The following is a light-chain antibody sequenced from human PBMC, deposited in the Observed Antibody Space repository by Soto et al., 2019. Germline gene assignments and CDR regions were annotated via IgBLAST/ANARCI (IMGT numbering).Light chain of an antibody. CDR1: SSNIGYNT. J-gene: IGLJ1*01. CDR3: SVWYAGMNGDV. Sequence: QSVLTQPPSASGSPGQRVTISCSGSSSNIGYNTVNCYQQLQGTVPNLLIYSNDQRPSGVPARFSASHSGTSASLAIAGVQADEEAAYYCSVWYAGMNGDVFGTGTKLTVL. CDR2: SND. V-gene: IGLV1-44*01.